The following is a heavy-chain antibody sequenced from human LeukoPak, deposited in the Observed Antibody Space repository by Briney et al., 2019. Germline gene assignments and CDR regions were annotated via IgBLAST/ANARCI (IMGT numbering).Heavy chain of an antibody. V-gene: IGHV4-31*03. CDR2: IYYSGST. CDR3: ARACCSSTSCLKGVQRGYIFDI. CDR1: GGSISSGGYY. Sequence: SETLSLTCTVSGGSISSGGYYWSWIRQHPGKGLEWIGYIYYSGSTYYNPSLKSRVTISVDTSKNQFSLKLSSVTAADTAVYYCARACCSSTSCLKGVQRGYIFDICGQGTMVTVSS. J-gene: IGHJ3*02. D-gene: IGHD2-2*01.